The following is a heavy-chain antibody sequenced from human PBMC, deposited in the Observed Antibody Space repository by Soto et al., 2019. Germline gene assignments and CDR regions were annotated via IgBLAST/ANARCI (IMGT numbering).Heavy chain of an antibody. Sequence: QVQLVESGGGVVQPGRSLRLSCAASGFTFSSYAMHWVRQAPGKGLEWVAVISYDGSNKYYADSVKGRFTISRDNSKNTLYLQMNSLRAEDTAVYYCASALLQLWLLDYWGQGTLVTVSS. CDR1: GFTFSSYA. CDR3: ASALLQLWLLDY. CDR2: ISYDGSNK. D-gene: IGHD5-18*01. V-gene: IGHV3-30-3*01. J-gene: IGHJ4*02.